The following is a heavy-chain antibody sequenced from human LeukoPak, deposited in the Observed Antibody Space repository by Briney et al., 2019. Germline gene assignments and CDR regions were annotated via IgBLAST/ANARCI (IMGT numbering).Heavy chain of an antibody. V-gene: IGHV4-59*12. J-gene: IGHJ4*02. D-gene: IGHD6-13*01. Sequence: KTSETLSLTCTVSGGSISSYYWSWIRQPPGKGLEWIGYIYYSGSTNYNPSLKSRVTISVDTSKNQFSLKLSSVTAADTAVYYCASEEQQLVRDYWGQGTLVTVSS. CDR1: GGSISSYY. CDR2: IYYSGST. CDR3: ASEEQQLVRDY.